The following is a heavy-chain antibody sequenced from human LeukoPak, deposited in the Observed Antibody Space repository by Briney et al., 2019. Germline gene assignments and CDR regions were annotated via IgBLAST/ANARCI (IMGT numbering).Heavy chain of an antibody. Sequence: GGSLRLSCAASGFTFSSYGMHWVRQAPGKGLEWVAVIWYDGSNKYYADSVKGRFTISRDNSKNTLYLQMNSLRAEDTAVYYCARDIKGYYFDYWGQGTLVTVSS. CDR2: IWYDGSNK. CDR1: GFTFSSYG. V-gene: IGHV3-33*01. D-gene: IGHD3-10*01. J-gene: IGHJ4*02. CDR3: ARDIKGYYFDY.